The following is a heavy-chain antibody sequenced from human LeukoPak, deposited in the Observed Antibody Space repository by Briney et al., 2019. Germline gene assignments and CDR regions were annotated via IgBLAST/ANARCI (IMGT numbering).Heavy chain of an antibody. CDR3: ARDSGNYYDSSMYFDY. CDR2: IYYSGST. D-gene: IGHD3-22*01. J-gene: IGHJ4*02. V-gene: IGHV4-30-4*01. CDR1: GGSISSGDYY. Sequence: SQTLSLTCTVSGGSISSGDYYWSWIRQPPGKGLEWIGYIYYSGSTYYNPSLKSRVTISVDTSKNQFSLKLSSVTAADTAVYYCARDSGNYYDSSMYFDYWGQGTLVTVSS.